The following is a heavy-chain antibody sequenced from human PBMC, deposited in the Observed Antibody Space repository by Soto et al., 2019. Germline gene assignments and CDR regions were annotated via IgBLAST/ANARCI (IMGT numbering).Heavy chain of an antibody. CDR2: IYPGDSDT. V-gene: IGHV5-51*01. CDR1: GYSFTSYW. J-gene: IGHJ6*02. D-gene: IGHD5-12*01. CDR3: ARHRGSPGSYFGMDV. Sequence: GESLKISCKGSGYSFTSYWINWVRQMPGKGLEWMGVIYPGDSDTRYSPSFQGQVTISADKSINTAYLQWRSLKASDTAVYYCARHRGSPGSYFGMDVWGQGNTVIVSS.